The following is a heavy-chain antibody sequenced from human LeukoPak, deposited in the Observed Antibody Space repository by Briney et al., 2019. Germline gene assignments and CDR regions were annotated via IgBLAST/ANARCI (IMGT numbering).Heavy chain of an antibody. V-gene: IGHV3-33*01. J-gene: IGHJ4*02. Sequence: GGSLRLSCTASGFTFSNYAMHWVRQAPGRGLEWVAVIWYDGTNKYYADSVKGRFTISRDNSKNMLYLQMNSLRAEDTAVYYCARGIGDSLTGYLDYFDYWGQGTLVTVSS. CDR2: IWYDGTNK. CDR1: GFTFSNYA. CDR3: ARGIGDSLTGYLDYFDY. D-gene: IGHD3-9*01.